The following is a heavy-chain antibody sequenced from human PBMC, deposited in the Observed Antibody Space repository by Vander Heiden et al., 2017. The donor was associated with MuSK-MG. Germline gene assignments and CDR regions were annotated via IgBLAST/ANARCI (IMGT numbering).Heavy chain of an antibody. V-gene: IGHV1-2*02. CDR1: GFSFTAYY. Sequence: QVQLVQSGAEVTKPGASVKVSCKASGFSFTAYYVHWVRQAPGQGLEWMGWINPNSGATNYAQKFRGRVTMTRDTSISTAYMELKRLKSDDTAVYYFARGPDMLTGFGAFDMWGQGTMVTVSS. J-gene: IGHJ3*02. CDR3: ARGPDMLTGFGAFDM. D-gene: IGHD3-9*01. CDR2: INPNSGAT.